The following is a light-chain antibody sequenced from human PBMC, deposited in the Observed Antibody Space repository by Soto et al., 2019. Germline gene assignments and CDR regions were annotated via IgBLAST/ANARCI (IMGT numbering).Light chain of an antibody. Sequence: DIQLTQSPSSLSASVGDTVTITCRAGQTAKNYLNWYQLKPGKVPKLLIYAASSLQNGVPARFVGGESGTDFTLTIITLQPEDFATYYCQQSYSDRQTFGPGTKLEI. J-gene: IGKJ2*01. V-gene: IGKV1-39*01. CDR2: AAS. CDR1: QTAKNY. CDR3: QQSYSDRQT.